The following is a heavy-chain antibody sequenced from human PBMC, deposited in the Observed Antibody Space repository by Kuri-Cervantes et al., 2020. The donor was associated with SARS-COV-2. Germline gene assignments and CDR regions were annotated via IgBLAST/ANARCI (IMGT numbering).Heavy chain of an antibody. CDR2: ISGSGGST. J-gene: IGHJ4*02. CDR1: GFTFSSYA. Sequence: LSLTCAASGFTFSSYAMSWVRQAPGKGLEWASAISGSGGSTYYADSVKGRFTISRDNSKNTLYLQMNSLRAEDTAVYYCAKDQWELLGGGYWGQGTLVTVSS. CDR3: AKDQWELLGGGY. V-gene: IGHV3-23*01. D-gene: IGHD1-26*01.